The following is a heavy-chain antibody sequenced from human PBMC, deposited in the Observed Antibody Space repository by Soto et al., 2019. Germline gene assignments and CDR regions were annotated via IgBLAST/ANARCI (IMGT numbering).Heavy chain of an antibody. Sequence: SEIRSFTCTVSGGPISSYDWNWIRQSPGNKLEWIGYIYHSGSTNYTPSLKSRVTISIDTSKNQFSLTVTSVAAADTAVYFCARDPGIIGTTDYFDYWGQGSLVTVAS. CDR3: ARDPGIIGTTDYFDY. CDR1: GGPISSYD. CDR2: IYHSGST. D-gene: IGHD1-7*01. J-gene: IGHJ4*02. V-gene: IGHV4-59*01.